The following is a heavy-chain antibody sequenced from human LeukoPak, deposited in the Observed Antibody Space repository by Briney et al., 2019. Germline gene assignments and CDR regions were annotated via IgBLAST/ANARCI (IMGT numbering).Heavy chain of an antibody. CDR2: INHSGST. Sequence: PSETLSLTCAVYGGSFSGYYWSWIRQPPGKGLEWIGEINHSGSTNYNPSLKSRVTISVDRSKNQFSLKLSSVTAADTAVYYCARSYYDILTGYINWFDPWGQGTLVTVSS. CDR3: ARSYYDILTGYINWFDP. V-gene: IGHV4-34*01. D-gene: IGHD3-9*01. CDR1: GGSFSGYY. J-gene: IGHJ5*02.